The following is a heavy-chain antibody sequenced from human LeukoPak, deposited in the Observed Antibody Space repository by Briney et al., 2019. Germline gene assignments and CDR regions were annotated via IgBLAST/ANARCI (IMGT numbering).Heavy chain of an antibody. V-gene: IGHV3-30*04. Sequence: GRSLRLSCAASGFTFNNYSMHWVRQAPGKGLEWVAVISYDGRSKNYAESVKDRFSISRDDSKNTLSLQMDSLRDEDTAVYYCARDLVPIDGYHSFDYWGQGTLVSASS. CDR3: ARDLVPIDGYHSFDY. J-gene: IGHJ4*02. CDR1: GFTFNNYS. CDR2: ISYDGRSK. D-gene: IGHD5-18*01.